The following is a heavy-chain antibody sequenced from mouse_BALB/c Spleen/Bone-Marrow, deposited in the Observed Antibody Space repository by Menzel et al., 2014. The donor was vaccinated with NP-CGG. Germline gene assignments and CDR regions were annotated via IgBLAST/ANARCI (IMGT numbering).Heavy chain of an antibody. V-gene: IGHV4-1*02. CDR1: GFDFSRYW. D-gene: IGHD1-2*01. CDR2: INPDSSTI. Sequence: SGGSLKLSCAASGFDFSRYWMTWVRQAPGKGLEWIGEINPDSSTINYTPSLKDKFIISRDNAKNTLYLQMSKVRSEDTALYYCAKNHYYGYVAYWGQGTLVTVSA. CDR3: AKNHYYGYVAY. J-gene: IGHJ3*01.